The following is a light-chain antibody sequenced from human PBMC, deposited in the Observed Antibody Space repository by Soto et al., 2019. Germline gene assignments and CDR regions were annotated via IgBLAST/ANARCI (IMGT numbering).Light chain of an antibody. CDR1: QSVNSN. Sequence: EIVMTQSPATLSVSPGERATLSCRASQSVNSNLAWYQQKPGQAPRLLIYAVSTRATGIPARFSGSGSGTDFTLTISSLQSEDFAVYYCQQYNKWPPLTFGGGTKVEIK. V-gene: IGKV3-15*01. CDR2: AVS. CDR3: QQYNKWPPLT. J-gene: IGKJ4*01.